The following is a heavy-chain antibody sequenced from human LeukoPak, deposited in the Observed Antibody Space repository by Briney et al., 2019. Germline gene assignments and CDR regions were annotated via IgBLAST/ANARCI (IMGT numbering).Heavy chain of an antibody. D-gene: IGHD5-24*01. V-gene: IGHV4-59*01. J-gene: IGHJ4*02. Sequence: SETLSLTCTVSGGSISSYYWSWIRQPPGKGLEWIGYIYYSGSTNYNPSLKSRVTISVDTSKNQFSLKLSSVTAADTAVYYCARDLGEMATVYDYWGQGTLVTVSS. CDR2: IYYSGST. CDR1: GGSISSYY. CDR3: ARDLGEMATVYDY.